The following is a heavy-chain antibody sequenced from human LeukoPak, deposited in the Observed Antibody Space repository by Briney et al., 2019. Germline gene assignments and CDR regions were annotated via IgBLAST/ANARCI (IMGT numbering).Heavy chain of an antibody. J-gene: IGHJ4*02. V-gene: IGHV1-18*01. CDR1: GYSFTTFG. D-gene: IGHD3-16*01. CDR3: ARGPDHGGFDY. CDR2: LSAHIGDT. Sequence: ASVKVPCKASGYSFTTFGITWVRQAPGQGLEWMAWLSAHIGDTNYSQKFQGRVTVTSDTSTSTAYMELRSLKSDDTAVYYCARGPDHGGFDYWGQGTLVTVSS.